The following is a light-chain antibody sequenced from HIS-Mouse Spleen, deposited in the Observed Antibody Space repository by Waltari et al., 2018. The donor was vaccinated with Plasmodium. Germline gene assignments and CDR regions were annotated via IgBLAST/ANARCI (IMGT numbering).Light chain of an antibody. Sequence: SYELTQPPSVSVSPGQTASITCSGDKLGDKYACWYQQKPGQSPVLGNYQDSKRPSGIPERFSGSNSGNTATLTISGTQAMDEADYYCQAWDSSTAVFGGGTKLTVL. CDR2: QDS. CDR1: KLGDKY. J-gene: IGLJ3*02. CDR3: QAWDSSTAV. V-gene: IGLV3-1*01.